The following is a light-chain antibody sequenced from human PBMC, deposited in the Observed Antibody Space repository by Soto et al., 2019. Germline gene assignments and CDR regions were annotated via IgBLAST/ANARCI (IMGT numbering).Light chain of an antibody. Sequence: DIQMTQSPSTLSASVRDRFTITCLASQSISSWLAWYQQKPGKAPKLLIYKASSLESGVPSRLRGSGSGTELTLTISSMQPDDFATYYCQQYNSYPRTFGQGTKVDIK. CDR1: QSISSW. CDR2: KAS. CDR3: QQYNSYPRT. V-gene: IGKV1-5*03. J-gene: IGKJ1*01.